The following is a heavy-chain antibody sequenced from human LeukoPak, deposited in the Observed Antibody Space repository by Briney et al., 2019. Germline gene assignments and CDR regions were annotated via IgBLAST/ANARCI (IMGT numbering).Heavy chain of an antibody. V-gene: IGHV3-74*01. CDR3: ARDPSRIAVAGTTLRFGFDP. Sequence: PGGSLRLSCAASGFTFSSYWMHWVRQAPGKGLVWASRINSDGSSTSYADSVKGRFTISRDNAKNTLYLQMNSLRAEDTAVYYCARDPSRIAVAGTTLRFGFDPWGQGTLVTVSS. CDR1: GFTFSSYW. CDR2: INSDGSST. J-gene: IGHJ5*02. D-gene: IGHD6-19*01.